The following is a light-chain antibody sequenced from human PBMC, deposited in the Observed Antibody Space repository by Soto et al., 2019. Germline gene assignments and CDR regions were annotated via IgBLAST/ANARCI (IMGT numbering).Light chain of an antibody. J-gene: IGKJ1*01. V-gene: IGKV3-11*01. Sequence: EIFLTQSPDTLSVSPWEIATLSCRASQSVSSNLAWYQQKPGQAPRLLIYGASNRATGIPARFSGSGSGTDFTLTISSLEPEDFAVYYCQQRSDWPWTFGQGTKVDIK. CDR2: GAS. CDR1: QSVSSN. CDR3: QQRSDWPWT.